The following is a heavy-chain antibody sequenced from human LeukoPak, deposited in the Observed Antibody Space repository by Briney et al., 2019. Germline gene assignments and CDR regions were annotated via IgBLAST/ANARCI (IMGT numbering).Heavy chain of an antibody. CDR2: ISYDGSNK. D-gene: IGHD2-15*01. CDR3: ARDGGLGYCSGGSCEIDY. J-gene: IGHJ4*02. CDR1: GFTFSSYG. Sequence: GGSLRLSCAASGFTFSSYGMHWVRQAPGKGLEWVAVISYDGSNKYYADSVKGRFTISRDNSKNTLYLQMNSLRAEDTAVYYCARDGGLGYCSGGSCEIDYWGQGTLVTVSS. V-gene: IGHV3-30*03.